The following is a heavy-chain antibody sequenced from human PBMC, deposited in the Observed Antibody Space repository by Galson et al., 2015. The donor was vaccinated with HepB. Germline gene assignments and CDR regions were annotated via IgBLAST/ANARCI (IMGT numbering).Heavy chain of an antibody. J-gene: IGHJ3*02. CDR2: IIPIFNTT. CDR1: GGTFSSYG. Sequence: ASGGTFSSYGISWVRQAPGQGLEWMGGIIPIFNTTHHAQKFQGRVTITADESTNTAYMELSSLSFGDTAVYYCARLSKLRFLADAFDIWGQGTMVTVSS. V-gene: IGHV1-69*01. D-gene: IGHD3-3*01. CDR3: ARLSKLRFLADAFDI.